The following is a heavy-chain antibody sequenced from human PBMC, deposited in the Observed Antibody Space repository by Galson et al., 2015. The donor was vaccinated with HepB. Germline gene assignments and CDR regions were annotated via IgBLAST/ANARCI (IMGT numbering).Heavy chain of an antibody. CDR1: GFTFSSYA. CDR2: ISGSGEST. D-gene: IGHD2-15*01. CDR3: AKGDCSGGRCHSTDY. J-gene: IGHJ4*02. V-gene: IGHV3-23*01. Sequence: SLRLSCAVSGFTFSSYAMRWVRQAPGKGLEWVSAISGSGESTYYADSVKGRFTISRDNSKSTVYLQMNSLTAEDTAVYYCAKGDCSGGRCHSTDYWGQGALVTVSS.